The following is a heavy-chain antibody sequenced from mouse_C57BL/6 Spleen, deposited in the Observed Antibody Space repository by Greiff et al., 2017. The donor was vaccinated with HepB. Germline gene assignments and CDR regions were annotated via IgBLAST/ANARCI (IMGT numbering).Heavy chain of an antibody. J-gene: IGHJ3*01. CDR1: GFTFSDYG. V-gene: IGHV5-17*01. CDR3: ARLYYDYDGGFAY. Sequence: EVKVVESGGGLVKPGGSLKLSCAASGFTFSDYGMHWVRQAPEKGLEWVAYISSGSSTIYYADTVKGRFTIPRDNAKNTLFLQMTSLRSEDTAMYYCARLYYDYDGGFAYWGQGTLVTVSA. D-gene: IGHD2-4*01. CDR2: ISSGSSTI.